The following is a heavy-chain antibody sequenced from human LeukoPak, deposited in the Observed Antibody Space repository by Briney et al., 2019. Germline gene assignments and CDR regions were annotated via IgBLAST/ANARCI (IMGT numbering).Heavy chain of an antibody. D-gene: IGHD3-3*01. CDR1: GGTFSSYA. CDR3: ARDRLYYDFWSGYYTSDPGDY. Sequence: GASVKVSCKASGGTFSSYAISWVRQAPGQGLEWMGRIIPILGIANYAQKFQGRVTITADKSTSTAYMELRSLRSDDTAVYYCARDRLYYDFWSGYYTSDPGDYWGQGTLVTVSS. CDR2: IIPILGIA. V-gene: IGHV1-69*04. J-gene: IGHJ4*02.